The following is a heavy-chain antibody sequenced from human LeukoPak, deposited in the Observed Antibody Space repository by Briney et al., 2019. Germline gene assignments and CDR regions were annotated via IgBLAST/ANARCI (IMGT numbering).Heavy chain of an antibody. Sequence: ASVKVSCKASGYSFTSYGISWVRQAPGQGLEWMGGFDPEDGETIYAQKFQGRVTMTEDTSTDTAYMELSSLRSEDTAVYYCATLSPAAEVDYWGQGTLVTVSS. D-gene: IGHD2-2*01. CDR3: ATLSPAAEVDY. V-gene: IGHV1-24*01. CDR1: GYSFTSYG. J-gene: IGHJ4*02. CDR2: FDPEDGET.